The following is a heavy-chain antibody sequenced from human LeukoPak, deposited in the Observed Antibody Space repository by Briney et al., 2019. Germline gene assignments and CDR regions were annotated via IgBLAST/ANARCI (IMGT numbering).Heavy chain of an antibody. CDR1: GFTFSNSA. V-gene: IGHV3-7*01. D-gene: IGHD3-10*01. J-gene: IGHJ6*02. CDR3: ARDMVSHGMDV. CDR2: IKQDGSEK. Sequence: GGSLRLSCAASGFTFSNSAINWVRQAPGKGLEWVANIKQDGSEKYYVDSVKGRFTISRDNAKNSLYLQMNSLRAEDTAVYYCARDMVSHGMDVWGQGTTVTVSS.